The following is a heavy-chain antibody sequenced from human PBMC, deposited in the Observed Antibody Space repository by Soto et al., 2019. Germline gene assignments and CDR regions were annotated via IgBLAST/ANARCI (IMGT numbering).Heavy chain of an antibody. CDR2: IVPIVDTS. CDR3: VRVVAIPGSPDN. CDR1: GGTFSSYA. Sequence: QVQLVQSGAEVRQPASSVKVSCKTSGGTFSSYAISWVRQAPGQGLEWMGGIVPIVDTSTYAQKFQGRVTITAGDSTSTGYMELSSLRSDDTAVYYCVRVVAIPGSPDNWGQGTLVTVSS. D-gene: IGHD2-15*01. J-gene: IGHJ4*02. V-gene: IGHV1-69*12.